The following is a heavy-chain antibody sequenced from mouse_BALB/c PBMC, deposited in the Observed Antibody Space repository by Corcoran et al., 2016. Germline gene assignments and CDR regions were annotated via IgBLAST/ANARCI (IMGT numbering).Heavy chain of an antibody. V-gene: IGHV8-8*01. D-gene: IGHD2-1*01. CDR2: IWWDDAK. CDR1: GFSLSTSGMG. CDR3: ARRDGNSGYYFDY. Sequence: QVTLKESGTGILKPSQTLSLACSFSGFSLSTSGMGVGWIRQPSGKGLEWLAHIWWDDAKNYNPSLKSQFTISKDTSRNQVFLKITSVDTADTATYYCARRDGNSGYYFDYWGQGTTLTVSS. J-gene: IGHJ2*01.